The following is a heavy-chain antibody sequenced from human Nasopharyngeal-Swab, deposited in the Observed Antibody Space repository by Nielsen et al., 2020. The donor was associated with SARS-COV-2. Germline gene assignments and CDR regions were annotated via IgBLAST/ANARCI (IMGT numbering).Heavy chain of an antibody. CDR2: INTNTGNP. J-gene: IGHJ4*02. D-gene: IGHD6-6*01. CDR3: ASYSSSPAVDY. CDR1: GYTFTSYA. V-gene: IGHV7-4-1*02. Sequence: ASVKVSCKASGYTFTSYAMNWVRQAPGQGLEWMGWINTNTGNPTYAQGFTGRFVFSLDTSVSTAYPQISSLKAEDTAVYYCASYSSSPAVDYWGQGTLVTVSS.